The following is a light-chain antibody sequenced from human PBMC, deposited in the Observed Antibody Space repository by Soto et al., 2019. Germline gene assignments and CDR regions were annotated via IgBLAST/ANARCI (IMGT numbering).Light chain of an antibody. CDR1: SSDVGGYNY. Sequence: QSALTQPASVSGSPGGSITISCTGTSSDVGGYNYVSWYQQHPGKAPKLMIYDVSNRPSGVSNRFSGSKSGNTASLTISGLQAEDEADYYCSSYTSSSTRVFGTGTKVTVL. CDR3: SSYTSSSTRV. V-gene: IGLV2-14*01. CDR2: DVS. J-gene: IGLJ1*01.